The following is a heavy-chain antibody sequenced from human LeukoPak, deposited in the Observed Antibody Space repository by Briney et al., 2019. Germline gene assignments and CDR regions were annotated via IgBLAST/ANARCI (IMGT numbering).Heavy chain of an antibody. CDR2: ISSSSSYI. CDR3: ARDLMVRGVNGYFDY. Sequence: GGSLRLSCAASGFTFSSYSMNWVRQAPGKGLEWVSSISSSSSYIYYADSVKGRFTIFRDNAKNSLYLQMNSLRAEDTAVYYCARDLMVRGVNGYFDYWGQGTLVTVSS. CDR1: GFTFSSYS. J-gene: IGHJ4*02. V-gene: IGHV3-21*01. D-gene: IGHD3-10*01.